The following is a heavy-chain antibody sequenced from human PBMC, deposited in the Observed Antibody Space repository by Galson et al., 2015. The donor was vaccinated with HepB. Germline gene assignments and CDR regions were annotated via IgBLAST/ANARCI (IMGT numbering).Heavy chain of an antibody. J-gene: IGHJ4*02. D-gene: IGHD2-15*01. Sequence: SLRLSCAASGLIFSSYGMHWVRRPPGKGLEWVAVIWEDGSEEYYADSVKGRFSISRDNSKNTLYLQMNSLRDEDTAVYYCATNQGGRGYHYWGQGTLVTVSS. CDR2: IWEDGSEE. V-gene: IGHV3-33*08. CDR1: GLIFSSYG. CDR3: ATNQGGRGYHY.